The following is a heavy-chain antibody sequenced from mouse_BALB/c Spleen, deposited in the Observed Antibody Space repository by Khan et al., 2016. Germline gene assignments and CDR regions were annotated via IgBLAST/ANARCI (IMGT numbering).Heavy chain of an antibody. CDR3: ATWDYYGSAFAY. Sequence: EMQLQESGPSLAKPSQTLSLTCSVTGDSITSGHWNWIRKFPGNKFDFMGYISHSGDSYYNPSLKSRISITRETSKNQYYLQLNSVTTEDTATYYCATWDYYGSAFAYWGQGTLVTVSA. D-gene: IGHD1-2*01. CDR1: GDSITSGH. V-gene: IGHV3-8*02. CDR2: ISHSGDS. J-gene: IGHJ3*01.